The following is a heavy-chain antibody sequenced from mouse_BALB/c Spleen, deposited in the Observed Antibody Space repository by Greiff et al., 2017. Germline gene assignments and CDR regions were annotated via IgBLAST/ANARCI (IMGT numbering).Heavy chain of an antibody. CDR2: ISSGGSYT. CDR1: GFTFSSYG. V-gene: IGHV5-6*01. J-gene: IGHJ2*01. CDR3: ARQRGNYYFDY. Sequence: EVKLVESGGDLVKPGGSLKLSCAASGFTFSSYGMSWVRQTPDKRLEWVATISSGGSYTYYPDSVKGRFTISRDNAKNTLYLQMSSLKSKDTAMYYCARQRGNYYFDYWGQGTTLTVSS.